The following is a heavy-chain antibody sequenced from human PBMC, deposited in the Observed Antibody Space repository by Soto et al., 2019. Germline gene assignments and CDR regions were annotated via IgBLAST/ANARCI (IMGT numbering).Heavy chain of an antibody. J-gene: IGHJ4*02. V-gene: IGHV3-66*01. Sequence: ETLSLTCTVSGGSISSYYWSWVRQAPGKGTERVSVTYSGGSTYYADSVKGRFTISRDNSKNTLYLQMNSLRAEDTAVYYCARAPSWTAGPFDYWGQGTLVTVSS. CDR1: GGSISSYY. CDR2: TYSGGST. CDR3: ARAPSWTAGPFDY. D-gene: IGHD6-25*01.